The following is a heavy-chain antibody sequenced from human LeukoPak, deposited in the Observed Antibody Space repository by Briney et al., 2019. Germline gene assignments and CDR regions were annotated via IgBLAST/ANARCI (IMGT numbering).Heavy chain of an antibody. CDR1: GGPLSGFH. D-gene: IGHD2-21*02. CDR2: IHDTAGI. J-gene: IGHJ4*02. Sequence: ASETLSLTCTVSGGPLSGFHWGWIRQTPGKGLEWIANIHDTAGIGYDPSLKSRVTISLDTSKSQFSLSLRSVTAADTAVYYCARWSSCGGDCYWLDYWGQGTLVTVSS. CDR3: ARWSSCGGDCYWLDY. V-gene: IGHV4-59*08.